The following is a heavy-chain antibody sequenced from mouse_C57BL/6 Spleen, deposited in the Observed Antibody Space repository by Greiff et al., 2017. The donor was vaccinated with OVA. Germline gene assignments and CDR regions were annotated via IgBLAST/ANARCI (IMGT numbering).Heavy chain of an antibody. CDR3: AGGYDENFDY. Sequence: EVQLQQSGPELVKPGASVKISCKASGYTFTDYYMNWVKQSHGKSLEWIGDINPNNVGTSYNQKFKGKATLTVDKSSSTAYMELRSLTSEDSAVYYCAGGYDENFDYWGQGTTLTVSS. J-gene: IGHJ2*01. D-gene: IGHD2-2*01. CDR1: GYTFTDYY. CDR2: INPNNVGT. V-gene: IGHV1-26*01.